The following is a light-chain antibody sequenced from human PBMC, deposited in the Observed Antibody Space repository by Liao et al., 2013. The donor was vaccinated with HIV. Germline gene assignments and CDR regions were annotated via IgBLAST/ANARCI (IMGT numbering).Light chain of an antibody. Sequence: SYELTQPPSVAVSPGQTVTITCSGDKLGEKYACWYQQKPGQSPVLVIYQDTKRPSGIPERFSGSNSGNTATLTISGTQAMDEADYYCQAWDSSTATVVFGGGTKLTVL. V-gene: IGLV3-1*01. CDR2: QDT. CDR1: KLGEKY. CDR3: QAWDSSTATVV. J-gene: IGLJ2*01.